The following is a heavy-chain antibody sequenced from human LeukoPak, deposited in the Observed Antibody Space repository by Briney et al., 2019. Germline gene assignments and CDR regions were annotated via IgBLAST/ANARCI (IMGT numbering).Heavy chain of an antibody. D-gene: IGHD2-2*01. J-gene: IGHJ4*02. CDR3: ARHVVTDPCISTSCSLLATDC. CDR2: IYSGGST. Sequence: GGSLRLSCAASGFTFSSYAMSWVRQAPGKGLEWVSVIYSGGSTYYADSVKGRFTISRDNSKNTLYLQMNSLRAEDTAVYYCARHVVTDPCISTSCSLLATDCWGQGTLVTVSS. V-gene: IGHV3-66*04. CDR1: GFTFSSYA.